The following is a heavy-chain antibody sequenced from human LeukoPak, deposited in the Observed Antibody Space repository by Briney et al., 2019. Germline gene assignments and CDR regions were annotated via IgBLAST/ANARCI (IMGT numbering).Heavy chain of an antibody. CDR1: GYTFSGSY. CDR2: INPNTGGT. Sequence: GASVKVSCKASGYTFSGSYIHWVRQAPGQGLEWMGWINPNTGGTNYAQKFQGRVTITRDTSASTAYMELSSLRSEDMAVYYCARVVYDSSGYYFDYWGQGTLVTVSS. D-gene: IGHD3-22*01. V-gene: IGHV1-2*02. J-gene: IGHJ4*02. CDR3: ARVVYDSSGYYFDY.